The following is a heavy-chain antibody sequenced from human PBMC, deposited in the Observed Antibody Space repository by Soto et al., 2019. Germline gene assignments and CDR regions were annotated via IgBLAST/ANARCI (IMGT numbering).Heavy chain of an antibody. Sequence: GGSLRLSCAASGFTFSSYAMSWVRQAPGKGLEWVSAISGSGGSTYYADSVKGRFTISRDNSKNTLYLQMSSLRAEDTAVYYCVKVVVDTPKYGMDVWGQGTTVTVSS. D-gene: IGHD5-18*01. J-gene: IGHJ6*02. V-gene: IGHV3-23*01. CDR1: GFTFSSYA. CDR3: VKVVVDTPKYGMDV. CDR2: ISGSGGST.